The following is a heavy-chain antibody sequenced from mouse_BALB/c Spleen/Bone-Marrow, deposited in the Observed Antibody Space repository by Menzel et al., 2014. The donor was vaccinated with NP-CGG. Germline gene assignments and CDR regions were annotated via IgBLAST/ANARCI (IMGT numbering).Heavy chain of an antibody. V-gene: IGHV1-7*01. CDR1: GYTFTSYW. J-gene: IGHJ4*01. D-gene: IGHD2-1*01. Sequence: LVESGAELAKPGASVKMSCKASGYTFTSYWMHWVKQRPGQGLEWIGYINPSTGYTDYNQKFNYKATLTADKSSSTAYMQLSSLTSKDSAVYYCARGNPLYAMDYWGQGTSVTVSS. CDR2: INPSTGYT. CDR3: ARGNPLYAMDY.